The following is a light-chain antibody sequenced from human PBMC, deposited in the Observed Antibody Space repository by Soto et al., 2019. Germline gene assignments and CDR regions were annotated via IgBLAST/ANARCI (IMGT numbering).Light chain of an antibody. V-gene: IGKV3-20*01. Sequence: EIVLTQSPGTLSLSPGERAILSCRASQSVSSSYLAWYQQKPGQGPRLLIYGASSRATGIPDRFSGSGSGTDFTLTISRMEPEDFAVYYCQQYGSSPLVTFGPGTKVDIK. CDR2: GAS. J-gene: IGKJ3*01. CDR1: QSVSSSY. CDR3: QQYGSSPLVT.